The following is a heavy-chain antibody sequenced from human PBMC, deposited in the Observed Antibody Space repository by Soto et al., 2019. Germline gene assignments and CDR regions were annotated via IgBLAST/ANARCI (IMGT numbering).Heavy chain of an antibody. CDR3: ARMATFGSLNWFDP. CDR1: GSSLTNNY. CDR2: MNPGSGDT. J-gene: IGHJ5*02. D-gene: IGHD3-16*01. V-gene: IGHV1-8*01. Sequence: ASVKVSCKASGSSLTNNYVSWVRQATGQGLEWMGWMNPGSGDTGYAQKFQGRVTMTRDISIATAYMELSSLRSDDTAIYYCARMATFGSLNWFDPWGQGTLVTVSS.